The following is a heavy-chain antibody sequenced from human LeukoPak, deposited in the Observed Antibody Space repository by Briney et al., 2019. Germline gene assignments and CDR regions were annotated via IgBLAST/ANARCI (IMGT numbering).Heavy chain of an antibody. V-gene: IGHV4-59*01. D-gene: IGHD5-24*01. Sequence: SETLSLTCTVSGGSIGSYYWSWIRQPPGKGLEWIGYIYYSGSTNYNPSLKSRVTISVDTSKNQFSLKLSSVTAADTAVYYCARDIDGYNALDYWGQGTLVTVSS. CDR1: GGSIGSYY. CDR2: IYYSGST. J-gene: IGHJ4*02. CDR3: ARDIDGYNALDY.